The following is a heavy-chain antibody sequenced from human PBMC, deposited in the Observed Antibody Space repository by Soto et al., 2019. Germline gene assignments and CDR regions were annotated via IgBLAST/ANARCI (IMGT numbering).Heavy chain of an antibody. D-gene: IGHD5-18*01. CDR2: ISWNSGSI. CDR3: AKEGDDTAMAHYYYGMDV. V-gene: IGHV3-9*01. J-gene: IGHJ6*02. CDR1: GFTFDDYA. Sequence: EVQLVESGGGLVQPGRSLRLSCAASGFTFDDYAMHWVRQAPGKGLEWVSGISWNSGSIGYADSVKGRFTISRDNAKNSLYLQMNSLRAEDTALYYCAKEGDDTAMAHYYYGMDVWGQGTTVTVSS.